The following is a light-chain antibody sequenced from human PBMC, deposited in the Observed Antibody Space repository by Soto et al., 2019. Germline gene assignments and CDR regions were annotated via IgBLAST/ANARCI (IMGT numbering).Light chain of an antibody. Sequence: QSVLTQPASVSGSPGQSITISCTGSSSDIGRYNYVSWYQQLPGKAPKLIIYEVSNRPSGVSDRFSGSKSGNTASLSISGLQTADEADYYCGSYTSATTWVFGGGTKVTVL. CDR3: GSYTSATTWV. J-gene: IGLJ3*02. CDR2: EVS. V-gene: IGLV2-14*03. CDR1: SSDIGRYNY.